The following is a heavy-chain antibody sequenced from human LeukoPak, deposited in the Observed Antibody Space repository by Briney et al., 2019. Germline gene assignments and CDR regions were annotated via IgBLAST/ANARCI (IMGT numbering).Heavy chain of an antibody. V-gene: IGHV4-59*01. Sequence: PSETPSLTCTVSGGSISSYYWSWIRQPPGKGLEWIGYIYYSGSTNYNPSLKSRVTISVDTSKNQFSLKLSSVTAADTAVYYCARDGYSSSWQAFDYWGQGTLVTVSS. J-gene: IGHJ4*02. D-gene: IGHD6-13*01. CDR3: ARDGYSSSWQAFDY. CDR2: IYYSGST. CDR1: GGSISSYY.